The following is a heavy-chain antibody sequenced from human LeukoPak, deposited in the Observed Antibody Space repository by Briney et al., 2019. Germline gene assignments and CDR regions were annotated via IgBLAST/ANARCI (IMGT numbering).Heavy chain of an antibody. CDR1: GGSFSGYY. D-gene: IGHD2-8*01. CDR2: INHSGST. J-gene: IGHJ4*02. V-gene: IGHV4-34*01. Sequence: SETLSLTCAVYGGSFSGYYWRWIRQPPGKGLEWIGEINHSGSTNYNPSLKRPVTISVDTSKTQFSLKLSSVTAADTAVSYCARAGPCIRYSHSGQGTLVTVSS. CDR3: ARAGPCIRYSH.